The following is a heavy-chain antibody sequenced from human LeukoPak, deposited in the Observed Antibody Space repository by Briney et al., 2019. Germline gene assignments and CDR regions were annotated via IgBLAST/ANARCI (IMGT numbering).Heavy chain of an antibody. CDR3: ATDPPGTGDFAKYYFDY. CDR2: ISGSGGST. J-gene: IGHJ4*02. CDR1: GFTFSSYA. D-gene: IGHD4-17*01. V-gene: IGHV3-23*01. Sequence: GGSLRLSCAASGFTFSSYAMSWVRQAPGKGLELVSPISGSGGSTYYADSVKGRFTISRDNSKNTLSLQMNSLRAEDTAVYYCATDPPGTGDFAKYYFDYWGQGTLVTVSS.